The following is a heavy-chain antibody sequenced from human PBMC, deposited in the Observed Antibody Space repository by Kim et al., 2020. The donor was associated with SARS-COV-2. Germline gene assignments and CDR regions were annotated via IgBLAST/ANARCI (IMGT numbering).Heavy chain of an antibody. CDR1: GFTFSSYG. D-gene: IGHD1-26*01. CDR3: AGSYSYYYYGMDV. J-gene: IGHJ6*02. Sequence: GGSLRLSCAASGFTFSSYGMHWVRQAPGKGLEWVAVISYDGSNKYYADSVKGRFTISRDNSKNTLYLQMNSLRAEDTAVYYCAGSYSYYYYGMDVWGQGTTVTVSS. CDR2: ISYDGSNK. V-gene: IGHV3-30*03.